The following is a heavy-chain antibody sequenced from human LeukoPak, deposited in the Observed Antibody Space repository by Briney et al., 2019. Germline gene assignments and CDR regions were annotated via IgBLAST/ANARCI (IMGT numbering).Heavy chain of an antibody. Sequence: GGSLRLSCAVSEFTVNDYYMSWIRQAPGKGLEWVSDIGGSDSIVAYADSVKGRFSISRDFAKNSLYLQMNSLRAEDTAVYYCAREKVAGTFDSWGQGALVTVSP. D-gene: IGHD6-19*01. V-gene: IGHV3-11*01. CDR1: EFTVNDYY. CDR3: AREKVAGTFDS. CDR2: IGGSDSIV. J-gene: IGHJ4*02.